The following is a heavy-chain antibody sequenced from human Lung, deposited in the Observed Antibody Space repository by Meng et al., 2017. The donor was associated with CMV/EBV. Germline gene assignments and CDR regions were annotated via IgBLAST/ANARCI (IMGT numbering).Heavy chain of an antibody. V-gene: IGHV1-69*05. J-gene: IGHJ4*02. Sequence: SVKVSXKASGGTFSSYAISWVRQAPGQGLEWMGGIIPIFGTANYAQKFQGRVTITTDESTSTAYMELSSLRSEDTAVYYCASQEAGPYSGYEGRFDYWGQG. D-gene: IGHD5-12*01. CDR2: IIPIFGTA. CDR3: ASQEAGPYSGYEGRFDY. CDR1: GGTFSSYA.